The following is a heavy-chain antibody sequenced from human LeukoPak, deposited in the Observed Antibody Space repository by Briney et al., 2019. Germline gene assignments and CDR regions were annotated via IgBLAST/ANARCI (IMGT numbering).Heavy chain of an antibody. D-gene: IGHD2-15*01. V-gene: IGHV4-59*01. Sequence: SETLSLTCTVSGGSIGSYYWSWFRQPPGKGLEWIGYIYYSGSTNYNPSLKSRVTISVDTSKNQFSLKLSSVTAADTAVYYCARHCSGGSCYSVFDYWGQGTLVTVSS. CDR1: GGSIGSYY. CDR3: ARHCSGGSCYSVFDY. J-gene: IGHJ4*02. CDR2: IYYSGST.